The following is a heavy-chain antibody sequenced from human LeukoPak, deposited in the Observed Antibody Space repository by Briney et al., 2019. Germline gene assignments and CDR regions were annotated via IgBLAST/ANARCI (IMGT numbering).Heavy chain of an antibody. CDR3: ARGLGPGIAAAGAIDY. D-gene: IGHD6-13*01. CDR2: IGTAGDT. CDR1: GFTFSSYD. V-gene: IGHV3-13*01. Sequence: GGSLRLSCAASGFTFSSYDMHWDRQATGKGLEWVSAIGTAGDTYYPGSVKGRFTISRENAKNSLYLQMNSLRAGDTAVYYCARGLGPGIAAAGAIDYWGQGTLVTVSS. J-gene: IGHJ4*02.